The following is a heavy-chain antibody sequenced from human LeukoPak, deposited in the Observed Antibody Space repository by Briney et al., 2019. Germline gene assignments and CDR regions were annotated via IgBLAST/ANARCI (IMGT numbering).Heavy chain of an antibody. D-gene: IGHD2-2*01. CDR1: GYSFIGFY. CDR3: ARDVGEYCSSTNCYASHY. CDR2: INPHSGGT. J-gene: IGHJ4*02. V-gene: IGHV1-2*02. Sequence: ASVKVSCKASGYSFIGFYIHLVRQAPGQGLEWMGWINPHSGGTNYAQKFQGGVTMTRDTSITTAYMELSSLRSDDTAVYYCARDVGEYCSSTNCYASHYWGQGTLVTVSS.